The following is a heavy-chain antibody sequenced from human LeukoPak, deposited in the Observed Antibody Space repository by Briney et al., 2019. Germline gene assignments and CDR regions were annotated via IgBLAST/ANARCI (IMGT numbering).Heavy chain of an antibody. Sequence: GSLRLSCAASGFTFSTYWMTWVRQAPGKGLEWVALISHSGSEKYYADSVEGRFTISRDNSRNTLYLQMNSLSVEDTAFYYCAKDLANSWTIDYWGQGTLVTVSS. J-gene: IGHJ4*02. V-gene: IGHV3-30*18. D-gene: IGHD1-1*01. CDR1: GFTFSTYW. CDR2: ISHSGSEK. CDR3: AKDLANSWTIDY.